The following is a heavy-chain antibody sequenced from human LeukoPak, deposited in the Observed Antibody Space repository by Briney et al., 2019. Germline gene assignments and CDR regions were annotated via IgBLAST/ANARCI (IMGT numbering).Heavy chain of an antibody. CDR2: IIAYNGNT. CDR1: GYTFTSYG. D-gene: IGHD3-22*01. V-gene: IGHV1-18*01. Sequence: ASVKVSCKASGYTFTSYGISWVRQAPGEGLVWMVGIIAYNGNTNYAQKLQGRVTMTTDTSTSTAYMELRSLRSDDTAVYYCASNYDSSGYESADGAFDIWGQGTMVTVSS. J-gene: IGHJ3*02. CDR3: ASNYDSSGYESADGAFDI.